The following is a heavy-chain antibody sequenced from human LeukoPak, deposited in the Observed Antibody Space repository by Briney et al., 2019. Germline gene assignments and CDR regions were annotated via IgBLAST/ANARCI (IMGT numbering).Heavy chain of an antibody. J-gene: IGHJ4*02. CDR3: AKDRYDYVWGSYRPERA. D-gene: IGHD3-16*02. CDR1: GFTFSSYA. CDR2: ISGSGGST. Sequence: GGSLRLSCAASGFTFSSYAMSWVRQAPGKGLEWVSAISGSGGSTYYADSVKGRFTISRDNSKNTLYLQMNSLRAEDKAVYYCAKDRYDYVWGSYRPERAWGQGTLVTVSS. V-gene: IGHV3-23*01.